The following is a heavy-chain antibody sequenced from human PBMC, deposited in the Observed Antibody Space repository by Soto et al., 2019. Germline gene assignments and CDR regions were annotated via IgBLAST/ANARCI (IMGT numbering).Heavy chain of an antibody. CDR1: GGSINSYY. V-gene: IGHV4-59*01. CDR2: ISYTGST. D-gene: IGHD3-3*02. Sequence: QVQLQESGPGLVKPSETLSLSCTVSGGSINSYYWSRIRQPPGKGLEWIGYISYTGSTNYNPSLKSRVTMSVDTSKNQFSLRLTSVTAADTAVYYCARDRLASTGWPEAWGQGTLVTVAS. J-gene: IGHJ5*02. CDR3: ARDRLASTGWPEA.